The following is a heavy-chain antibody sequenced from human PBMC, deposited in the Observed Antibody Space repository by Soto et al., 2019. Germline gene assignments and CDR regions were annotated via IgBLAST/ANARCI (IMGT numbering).Heavy chain of an antibody. D-gene: IGHD5-12*01. V-gene: IGHV3-30*09. Sequence: QVQMVESGGGLVQPGRSLRLTCTASGFNFNRVAIHWVRQAPGKGLEWVAVISYDGNNEYVAVPLRDRFAISRDNSQNTVFLQIDDVRVEDTARYYCARGPSTPYRRGPEDHWGQGSLVIVSS. CDR1: GFNFNRVA. J-gene: IGHJ4*02. CDR3: ARGPSTPYRRGPEDH. CDR2: ISYDGNNE.